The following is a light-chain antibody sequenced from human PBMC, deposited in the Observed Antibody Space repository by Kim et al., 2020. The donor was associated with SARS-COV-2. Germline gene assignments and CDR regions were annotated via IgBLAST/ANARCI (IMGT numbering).Light chain of an antibody. J-gene: IGKJ5*01. CDR2: DAS. CDR1: QSVSSY. CDR3: QQRSNWPPIT. V-gene: IGKV3-11*01. Sequence: EIVLTQSPATLSLSPGERATLSCRASQSVSSYLAWYQQKPGQAPRLLIYDASNRATGIPARFSGSGSETDFTLIISSLEPEDFAVYYCQQRSNWPPITFGQGTRLEIK.